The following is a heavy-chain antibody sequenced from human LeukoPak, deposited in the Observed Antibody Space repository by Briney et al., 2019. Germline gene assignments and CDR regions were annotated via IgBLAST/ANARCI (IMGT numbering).Heavy chain of an antibody. V-gene: IGHV3-7*01. CDR3: VRQESGYHGGSFDH. Sequence: HPGGSLRLSCAASGFPFTTCWMSWVRQAPGKRLEWVANIKQDGSEKYYVDSVKGRFTISRDNAKNSLYLQMNSLGAEDTAVYYCVRQESGYHGGSFDHWGQGTLVTVSS. J-gene: IGHJ4*02. CDR1: GFPFTTCW. CDR2: IKQDGSEK. D-gene: IGHD3-3*01.